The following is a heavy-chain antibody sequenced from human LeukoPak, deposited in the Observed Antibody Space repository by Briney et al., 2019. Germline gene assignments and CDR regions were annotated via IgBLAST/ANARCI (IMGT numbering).Heavy chain of an antibody. Sequence: GESLKISCKGSGYSLTSYWIGWVRQMPGKGLEWMGIIYPGDSDTRYSPSFQGQVTISADKSISTAYLQWSSLKASDTAMYYCARPAVDYSNYDATVGYAFDIWGQGTMVTVSS. V-gene: IGHV5-51*01. D-gene: IGHD4-11*01. CDR3: ARPAVDYSNYDATVGYAFDI. CDR2: IYPGDSDT. J-gene: IGHJ3*02. CDR1: GYSLTSYW.